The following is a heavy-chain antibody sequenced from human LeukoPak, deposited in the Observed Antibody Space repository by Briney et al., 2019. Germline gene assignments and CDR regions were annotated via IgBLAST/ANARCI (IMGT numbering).Heavy chain of an antibody. CDR3: ARWYYGSGTYPYYYYYYYMDV. D-gene: IGHD3-10*01. Sequence: PGGSLRLSCAASGFTFSSYEMNWVRQAPGKGLEWVSYISSSGSTIYYADSVKGRFTISRDNAENSLNLQMNSLRAEDTAVYYCARWYYGSGTYPYYYYYYYMDVWGKGTTVTISS. CDR2: ISSSGSTI. J-gene: IGHJ6*03. CDR1: GFTFSSYE. V-gene: IGHV3-48*03.